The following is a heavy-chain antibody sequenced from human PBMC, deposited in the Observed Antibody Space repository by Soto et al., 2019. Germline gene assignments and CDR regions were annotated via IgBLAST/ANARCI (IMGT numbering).Heavy chain of an antibody. J-gene: IGHJ6*02. CDR2: IYYSGST. Sequence: PSETLSLTCTVSGGSISSSNYYWAWIRQPPEKELEWIGNIYYSGSTSYSPSLRGRVTMSIDTSKNQFSLKLTSVSAADTAVYYCASSSLYGMDVWGQGTTVTVSS. CDR1: GGSISSSNYY. CDR3: ASSSLYGMDV. V-gene: IGHV4-39*01.